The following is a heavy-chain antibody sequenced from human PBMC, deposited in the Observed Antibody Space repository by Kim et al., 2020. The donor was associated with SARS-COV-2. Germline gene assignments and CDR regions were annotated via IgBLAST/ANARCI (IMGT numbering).Heavy chain of an antibody. J-gene: IGHJ4*02. D-gene: IGHD6-13*01. Sequence: YYNPSLRSRVTISVDTSKNQFSLKLNSVTAADTALYYCARQDASSSHLPDYWGQGTLVTVSS. V-gene: IGHV4-39*01. CDR3: ARQDASSSHLPDY.